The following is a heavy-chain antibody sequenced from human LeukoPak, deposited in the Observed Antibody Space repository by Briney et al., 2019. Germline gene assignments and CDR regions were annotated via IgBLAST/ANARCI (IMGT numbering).Heavy chain of an antibody. CDR2: INPNSGNT. Sequence: VASVKVSCKASGYTFTSYDINWVRQAAGQGLEWMGWINPNSGNTGYAQKFQGRVTMTRDTSISTAYMELSSLRSEDTAVYYCARGEVVAGKLNWFDPWGQGTLVTVSS. J-gene: IGHJ5*02. V-gene: IGHV1-8*01. CDR3: ARGEVVAGKLNWFDP. CDR1: GYTFTSYD. D-gene: IGHD6-19*01.